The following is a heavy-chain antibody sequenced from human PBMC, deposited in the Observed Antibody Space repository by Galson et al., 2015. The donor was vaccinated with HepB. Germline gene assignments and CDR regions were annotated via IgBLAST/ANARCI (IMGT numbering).Heavy chain of an antibody. CDR3: ARDHTTVTTIRSVYFDY. CDR1: GFSPSTSGMC. V-gene: IGHV2-70*11. Sequence: PALVKPTQTLTLTCTFSGFSPSTSGMCVSWIRQPPGKALEWLARIDWDDDKYYSTSLKTRLTISKDTSKNQGVLTMTNMDPVDTATYYCARDHTTVTTIRSVYFDYWGQGTLVTVSS. D-gene: IGHD4-17*01. CDR2: IDWDDDK. J-gene: IGHJ4*02.